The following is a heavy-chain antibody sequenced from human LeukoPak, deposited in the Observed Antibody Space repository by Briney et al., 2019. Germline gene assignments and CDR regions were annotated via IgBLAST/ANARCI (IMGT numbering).Heavy chain of an antibody. CDR3: AKPPGGRFDSSGYYNV. D-gene: IGHD3-22*01. CDR1: GFTFSSYA. V-gene: IGHV3-23*01. Sequence: PGGSLRLSCAASGFTFSSYAMSWVRQAPGKGLEWVSAISGSGGSTYYADSVKGRFTISRDNSKNTLYLQMNSLRAEDTAVYYCAKPPGGRFDSSGYYNVWGQGTLVTVSS. CDR2: ISGSGGST. J-gene: IGHJ4*02.